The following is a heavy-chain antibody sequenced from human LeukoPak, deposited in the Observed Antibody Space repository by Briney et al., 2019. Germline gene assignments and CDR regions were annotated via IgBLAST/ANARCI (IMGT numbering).Heavy chain of an antibody. CDR1: GGSINSHY. D-gene: IGHD6-13*01. J-gene: IGHJ4*02. CDR2: VFNGGST. Sequence: SETLSLTCSVSGGSINSHYWSWIRQSPGKGLEWIGYVFNGGSTNYNPSLKSRVTMSLETSRDQFSLRLSSVTAADTAIYYCASRPAGSTWYGVFDYWSQGTLVTVSS. V-gene: IGHV4-59*11. CDR3: ASRPAGSTWYGVFDY.